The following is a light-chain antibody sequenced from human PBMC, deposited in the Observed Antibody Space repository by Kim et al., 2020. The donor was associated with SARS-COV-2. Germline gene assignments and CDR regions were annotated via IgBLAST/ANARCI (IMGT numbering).Light chain of an antibody. CDR1: QSVSSSY. J-gene: IGKJ1*01. Sequence: PGERAATSCRASQSVSSSYLAWYQQKPGQAPRLLIYGASSRATGVPDRFSGSGSGTDFTLTITRLEPEDFAVYYCQQYGNSPHTFGQGTKVDIK. V-gene: IGKV3-20*01. CDR2: GAS. CDR3: QQYGNSPHT.